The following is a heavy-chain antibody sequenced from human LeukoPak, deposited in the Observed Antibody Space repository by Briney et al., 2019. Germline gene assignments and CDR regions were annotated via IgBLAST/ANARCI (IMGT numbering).Heavy chain of an antibody. J-gene: IGHJ4*02. CDR1: GGSFSGYY. Sequence: PSETLSLTCAVYGGSFSGYYWSWIRQPPGKGLEWIGEINHSGSTNYNPSLKSRVTISVDTSKNQFSLKLSSVTAADTAVYYCVRGDYVWGSYRYFPSGLYFDYWGQGTLVTASS. CDR3: VRGDYVWGSYRYFPSGLYFDY. CDR2: INHSGST. D-gene: IGHD3-16*02. V-gene: IGHV4-34*01.